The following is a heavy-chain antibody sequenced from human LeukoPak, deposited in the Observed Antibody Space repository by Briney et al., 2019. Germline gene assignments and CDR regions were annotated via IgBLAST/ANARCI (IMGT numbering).Heavy chain of an antibody. D-gene: IGHD3-16*02. CDR2: ISSSGMTK. CDR1: GFPFSSYE. V-gene: IGHV3-48*03. J-gene: IGHJ4*02. Sequence: PGGSLRLSCAASGFPFSSYEMTWVRQAPGKGLEWVSYISSSGMTKYYAVSVKGRFTMSRDNAKNSLYLQLNSLRAEDTAVYYCARDGRSRGLSHVNFDYWGQGILVTVSS. CDR3: ARDGRSRGLSHVNFDY.